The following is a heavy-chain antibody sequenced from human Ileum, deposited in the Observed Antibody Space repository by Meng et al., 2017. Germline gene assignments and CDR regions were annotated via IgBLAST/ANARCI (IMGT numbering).Heavy chain of an antibody. D-gene: IGHD1-1*01. CDR3: ARGGLTLERRPLDY. Sequence: VRLQESGPGVVKPSGTLSLTSAVSGDSITNTNWWNWVRQPPGKGLEWIGEVYHSGSTNYNPSLQSRVTISIDKSKNQFSLNLTSVTVADTAVYYCARGGLTLERRPLDYWGQGTLVTVSS. CDR2: VYHSGST. J-gene: IGHJ4*02. CDR1: GDSITNTNW. V-gene: IGHV4-4*02.